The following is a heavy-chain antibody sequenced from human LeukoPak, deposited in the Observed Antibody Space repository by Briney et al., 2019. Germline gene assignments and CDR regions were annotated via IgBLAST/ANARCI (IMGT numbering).Heavy chain of an antibody. CDR2: IYYSGST. Sequence: PSETLSLTCTVSGGSISSSSYYWGWIRQPPGKGLEWIGSIYYSGSTYYNPSLKSRVTISVDTSKNQFSLKLSSVTASDTAVYYCARGGQDDILTGPIDYWGQGTLVTVSS. CDR3: ARGGQDDILTGPIDY. V-gene: IGHV4-39*07. D-gene: IGHD3-9*01. CDR1: GGSISSSSYY. J-gene: IGHJ4*02.